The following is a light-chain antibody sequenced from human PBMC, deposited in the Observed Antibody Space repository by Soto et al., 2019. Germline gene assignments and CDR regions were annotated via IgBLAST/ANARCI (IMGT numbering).Light chain of an antibody. CDR1: QSISAY. Sequence: EIVLTHSPGTLSLSPGERATLSCKASQSISAYLAWFQQKPGQAPRLLIYDASKRATDIPARFSGSGSGTDFTLTISSLEPEDFAVYYCQQRTNWPPAFGQGTRLEIK. CDR3: QQRTNWPPA. CDR2: DAS. J-gene: IGKJ5*01. V-gene: IGKV3-11*01.